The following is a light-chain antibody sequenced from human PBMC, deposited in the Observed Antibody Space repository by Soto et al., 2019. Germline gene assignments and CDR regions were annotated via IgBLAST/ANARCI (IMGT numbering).Light chain of an antibody. CDR2: KAS. J-gene: IGKJ1*01. CDR3: QQYNSNSA. Sequence: DIQMTQSPSTLSASVGDRVTITCRASQSISSWLAWYQQKPGKAPKLLTYKASSLESGVPSRFSGSGSGTEFTLTISSLQPDDFATYYCQQYNSNSAFGPGNKVDIK. CDR1: QSISSW. V-gene: IGKV1-5*03.